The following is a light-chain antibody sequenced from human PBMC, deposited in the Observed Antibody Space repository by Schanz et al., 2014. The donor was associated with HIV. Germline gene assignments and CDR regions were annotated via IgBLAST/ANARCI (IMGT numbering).Light chain of an antibody. J-gene: IGKJ2*01. CDR2: GAS. CDR3: QQYGSSSYT. V-gene: IGKV3-20*01. CDR1: QSVSSSY. Sequence: PGERATLSCRASQSVSSSYLAWYQQKPGQAPRLLIYGASSRATGIPDRFSGSGSGTDFTLTISRLEPEDFAVYYCQQYGSSSYTFGQGTKLEIK.